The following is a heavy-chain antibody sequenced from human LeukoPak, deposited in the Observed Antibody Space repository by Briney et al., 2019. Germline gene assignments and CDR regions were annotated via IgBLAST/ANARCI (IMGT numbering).Heavy chain of an antibody. Sequence: GGSVSLSCAASGFTFSRYAMSWVRQAAGKGLEWVSAVSGSGGSTYYADAVKRRFTISRDNSKNPLYLQMNSLTAEDTAVYYCASSPSVTFGGVIGIPGYYWGQGTLVTVSS. CDR1: GFTFSRYA. CDR3: ASSPSVTFGGVIGIPGYY. CDR2: VSGSGGST. V-gene: IGHV3-23*01. D-gene: IGHD3-16*02. J-gene: IGHJ4*02.